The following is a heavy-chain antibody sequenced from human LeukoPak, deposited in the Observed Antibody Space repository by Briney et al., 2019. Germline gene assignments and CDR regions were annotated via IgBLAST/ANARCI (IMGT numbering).Heavy chain of an antibody. V-gene: IGHV5-51*01. CDR3: ARHGLEGCRGCMCYRSFHYYGMDV. Sequence: GESLKISCKGSGYSFTDYWIGWVRQMPGKGLEWMGIIFPGDFELKYSPSLQGQVIISVDKSIDTAYLQWSSLQASDTAMYYCARHGLEGCRGCMCYRSFHYYGMDVWGQGTTVTVSS. CDR2: IFPGDFEL. D-gene: IGHD2-15*01. J-gene: IGHJ6*02. CDR1: GYSFTDYW.